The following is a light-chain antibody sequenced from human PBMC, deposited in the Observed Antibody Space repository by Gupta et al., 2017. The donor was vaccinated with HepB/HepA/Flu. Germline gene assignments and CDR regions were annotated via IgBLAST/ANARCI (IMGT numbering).Light chain of an antibody. CDR3: QQDGSSPWT. CDR2: GAS. Sequence: EIVLTQSPGTLSLSPGERATLSCRASQSVSSSYLAWYQQKPGQAPSLLIYGASSRATGIPDRFSGSGSGTDFTLTISRLEPEDFAVYFCQQDGSSPWTFGQGTKVEI. V-gene: IGKV3-20*01. CDR1: QSVSSSY. J-gene: IGKJ1*01.